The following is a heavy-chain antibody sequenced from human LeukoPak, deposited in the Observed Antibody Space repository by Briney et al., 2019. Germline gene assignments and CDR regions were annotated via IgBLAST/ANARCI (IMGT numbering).Heavy chain of an antibody. V-gene: IGHV3-21*01. Sequence: GGSLRLSCAASGFSFSTHSRNWVRQAPGKGLEWMCFINLDGTDIHYGESVKGRFTISRDNAKNSLYLQMHTLRAEDTAVYYCAGDGVGVLPGDAFDIWSQGTMVTVSS. J-gene: IGHJ3*02. CDR1: GFSFSTHS. CDR2: INLDGTDI. CDR3: AGDGVGVLPGDAFDI. D-gene: IGHD1-26*01.